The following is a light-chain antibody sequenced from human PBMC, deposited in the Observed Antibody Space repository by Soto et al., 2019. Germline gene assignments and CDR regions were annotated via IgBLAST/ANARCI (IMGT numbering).Light chain of an antibody. Sequence: DIQMTQSPPSMAASVGDRVTITCRASQDIGNWMTWYQQKPGKAPKLLSYSASTLVRGVPSRFSGSGSGTEFTLTISGLQPEDSLTYYCQQAKSFPITFGQGTRLEI. CDR3: QQAKSFPIT. J-gene: IGKJ5*01. CDR2: SAS. CDR1: QDIGNW. V-gene: IGKV1-12*01.